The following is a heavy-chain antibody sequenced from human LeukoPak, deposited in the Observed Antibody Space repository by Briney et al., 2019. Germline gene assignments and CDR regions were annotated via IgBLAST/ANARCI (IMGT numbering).Heavy chain of an antibody. D-gene: IGHD3-22*01. J-gene: IGHJ4*02. CDR1: GGSFSGYY. Sequence: SETLSLTCAVYGGSFSGYYWSWIRQPPGEGLEWIGEINHSGSTNYNPSLKSRVTISVDTSKNQFSLKLSSVTAADTAVYYCARGYYYDSSGYYGLALDYWGQGTLVTVSS. V-gene: IGHV4-34*01. CDR3: ARGYYYDSSGYYGLALDY. CDR2: INHSGST.